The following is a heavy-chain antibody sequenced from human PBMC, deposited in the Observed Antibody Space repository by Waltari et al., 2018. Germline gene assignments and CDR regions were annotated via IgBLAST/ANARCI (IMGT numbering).Heavy chain of an antibody. CDR1: GGSISSGGYS. CDR2: IYHSGST. D-gene: IGHD3-3*01. CDR3: ARATNYDFWSGSPHYMDV. J-gene: IGHJ6*03. Sequence: QLQLQESGSGLVKPSQTLSLTCAVSGGSISSGGYSWSWIRQPPGKGLEWIGYIYHSGSTYYNPSIKSRVTISVDRSKNQFSLKLSSVTAADTAVYYCARATNYDFWSGSPHYMDVWGKGTTVTVSS. V-gene: IGHV4-30-2*01.